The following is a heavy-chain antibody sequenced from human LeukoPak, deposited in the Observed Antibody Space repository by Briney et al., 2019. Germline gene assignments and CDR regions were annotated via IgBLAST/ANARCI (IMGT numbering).Heavy chain of an antibody. D-gene: IGHD3-16*01. Sequence: PSETLSLTCAVYGGYFSGYYWSWIRQPPGKGLEWIGEINHSGSTNYNPSLKSRVTISVDTSKNQFSLKLRPVTAADTAVYYCARWGTDLWVPGVFYYYMDVWGEGTTVTVSS. CDR3: ARWGTDLWVPGVFYYYMDV. CDR2: INHSGST. CDR1: GGYFSGYY. V-gene: IGHV4-34*01. J-gene: IGHJ6*03.